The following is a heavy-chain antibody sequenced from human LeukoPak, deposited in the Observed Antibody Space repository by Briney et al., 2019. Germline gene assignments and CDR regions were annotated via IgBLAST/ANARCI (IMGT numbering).Heavy chain of an antibody. CDR3: ARHQRGHSDAFDI. Sequence: PSETLSLTCTVSGGSISSSSYYWGWIRQPPGKGLEWIGSIYHSGSTYYNPSLKSRVTISVDTSKNQFSLKLSSVTAADTAVYYCARHQRGHSDAFDIWGQGTMVTVSS. CDR1: GGSISSSSYY. J-gene: IGHJ3*02. D-gene: IGHD4-23*01. V-gene: IGHV4-39*07. CDR2: IYHSGST.